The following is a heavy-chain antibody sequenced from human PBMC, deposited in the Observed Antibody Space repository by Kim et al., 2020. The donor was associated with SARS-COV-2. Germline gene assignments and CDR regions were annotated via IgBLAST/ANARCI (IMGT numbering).Heavy chain of an antibody. CDR2: ISGSGGST. D-gene: IGHD1-1*01. Sequence: GGSLRLSCAASGFNFSSYAMSWVRQAPGKGLEWVSAISGSGGSTYYADSVKGRFTISRDNSKNTLYLQMNSLRAEDTAVYYCAKDLFRTTGTTPGYFDYWGQGTLVTVSS. V-gene: IGHV3-23*01. J-gene: IGHJ4*02. CDR1: GFNFSSYA. CDR3: AKDLFRTTGTTPGYFDY.